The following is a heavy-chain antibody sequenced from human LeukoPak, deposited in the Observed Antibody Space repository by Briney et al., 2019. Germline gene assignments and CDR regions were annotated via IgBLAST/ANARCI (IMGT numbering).Heavy chain of an antibody. D-gene: IGHD6-13*01. J-gene: IGHJ4*02. CDR3: AKQGYTTSWLYFDY. CDR2: ISGNDGKT. CDR1: GFTFSSYA. Sequence: HPGGSLRLSCTASGFTFSSYAMSWVRQAPGKGLEWVSVISGNDGKTYYADSVKGRFTISRDNSKNTLYLHLNSLRAEDTAVYYCAKQGYTTSWLYFDYWGQGTLVTVSS. V-gene: IGHV3-23*01.